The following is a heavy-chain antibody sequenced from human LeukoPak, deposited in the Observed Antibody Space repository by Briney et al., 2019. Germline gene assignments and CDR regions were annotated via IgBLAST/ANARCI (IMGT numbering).Heavy chain of an antibody. D-gene: IGHD3-10*01. CDR3: ARRGIGSGSYNWFDP. CDR2: IYYSGST. V-gene: IGHV4-59*01. Sequence: PSETLSLTCTVSRGSISSYYWSWIRQPPGKGLEWIGYIYYSGSTNYNPSLRSRVTISVDTSKNQFSVKLSSVTAADTAVYYCARRGIGSGSYNWFDPWGQGTLVTVSS. J-gene: IGHJ5*02. CDR1: RGSISSYY.